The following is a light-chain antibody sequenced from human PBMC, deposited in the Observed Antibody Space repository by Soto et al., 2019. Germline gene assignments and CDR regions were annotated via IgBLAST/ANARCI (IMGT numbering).Light chain of an antibody. V-gene: IGKV1-33*01. J-gene: IGKJ4*01. Sequence: DIPMTQSPSSLSASVWDRVTITCRASQVISKFLNWYQLKPGKAPKLPIFDASELATGVTSRFSGHRSGTDFSFIISSLQPEDIATYYCQQYDNYPLTFGGGTKVEIK. CDR3: QQYDNYPLT. CDR1: QVISKF. CDR2: DAS.